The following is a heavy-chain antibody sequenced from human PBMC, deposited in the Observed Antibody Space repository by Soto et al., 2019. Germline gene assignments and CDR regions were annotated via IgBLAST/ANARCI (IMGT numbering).Heavy chain of an antibody. CDR2: ISYDGSNK. D-gene: IGHD2-2*01. J-gene: IGHJ5*02. CDR3: ARDGCSSTSCDKPNNWFDP. V-gene: IGHV3-30-3*01. CDR1: GFTFSSYA. Sequence: PGGSLRLSCAASGFTFSSYAMHWVRQAPGKGLEWVAVISYDGSNKYYADSVKGRFTISRDNSKNTLYLQMNSLRAEDTAVYYCARDGCSSTSCDKPNNWFDPWGQGTLVTVSS.